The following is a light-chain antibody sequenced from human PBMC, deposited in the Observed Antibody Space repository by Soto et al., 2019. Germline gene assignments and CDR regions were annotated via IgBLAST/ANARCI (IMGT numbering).Light chain of an antibody. Sequence: DIQRTQSPSSLSAAVGDRVTITCQASQNINNYLNWYQQKPGRAPKLLIYDASNLETGVPSRFSGSGSGTDFTFTISSLQPEDIATYYCQQYDNLLITFGQGTRLEIK. V-gene: IGKV1-33*01. J-gene: IGKJ5*01. CDR1: QNINNY. CDR2: DAS. CDR3: QQYDNLLIT.